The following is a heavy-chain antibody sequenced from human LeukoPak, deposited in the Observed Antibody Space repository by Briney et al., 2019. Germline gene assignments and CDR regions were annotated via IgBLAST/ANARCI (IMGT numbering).Heavy chain of an antibody. V-gene: IGHV3-7*01. J-gene: IGHJ3*02. D-gene: IGHD3-10*01. Sequence: GRSLRLSCAASGFTFSPYWMSWVRQAPGKGLEWVATIKEDGSDEYYVDSVKGRFTVSRDNAKSSLFLQMSSLRVEDTAVYYCARLAPYYGTGIIWGQGTVVTVSS. CDR1: GFTFSPYW. CDR2: IKEDGSDE. CDR3: ARLAPYYGTGII.